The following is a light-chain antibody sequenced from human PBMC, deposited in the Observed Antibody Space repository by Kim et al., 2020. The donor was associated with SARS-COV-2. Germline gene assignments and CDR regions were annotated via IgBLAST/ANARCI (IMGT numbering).Light chain of an antibody. CDR2: LAS. Sequence: DIQMTQSPSTLSASVGDSVTITCRASQSISNWLAWFQQKPGKAPQLLIYLASTLETGVPSRFSGSGSGTEFTLTISSLQPHDFATYYCQQYNSYSITFGQGTRLEI. CDR3: QQYNSYSIT. CDR1: QSISNW. J-gene: IGKJ5*01. V-gene: IGKV1-5*03.